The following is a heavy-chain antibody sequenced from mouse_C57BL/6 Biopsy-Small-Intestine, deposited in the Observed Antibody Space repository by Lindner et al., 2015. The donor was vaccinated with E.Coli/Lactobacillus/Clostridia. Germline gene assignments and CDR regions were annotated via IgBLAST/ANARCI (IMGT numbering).Heavy chain of an antibody. CDR3: ARGGPGSGAMDY. D-gene: IGHD3-1*01. J-gene: IGHJ4*01. CDR2: ISYSGST. CDR1: GYSITSGYD. V-gene: IGHV3-1*01. Sequence: VQLQESGPGMVKPSQSLSLTCTVTGYSITSGYDWHWIRHFPGNKLEWMGYISYSGSTNYNPSLKSRISITHDTSKNHFFLKLNSVTTEDTATYYCARGGPGSGAMDYWGQGTSVTVSS.